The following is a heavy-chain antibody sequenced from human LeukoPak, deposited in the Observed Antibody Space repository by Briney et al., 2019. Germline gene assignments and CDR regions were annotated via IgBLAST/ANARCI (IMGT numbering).Heavy chain of an antibody. V-gene: IGHV3-9*03. CDR2: ISWNSVSI. J-gene: IGHJ3*02. CDR1: GFTFDDYA. D-gene: IGHD2-15*01. Sequence: PGRSLRLSCAASGFTFDDYAMHWVRQAPGKGLEWVSGISWNSVSIDYADSVKGRFTISRANAKNSLYLQMNSLRPEDMALYYCAKETIYCSGGSCYHDAFDIWGQGTMVTVSS. CDR3: AKETIYCSGGSCYHDAFDI.